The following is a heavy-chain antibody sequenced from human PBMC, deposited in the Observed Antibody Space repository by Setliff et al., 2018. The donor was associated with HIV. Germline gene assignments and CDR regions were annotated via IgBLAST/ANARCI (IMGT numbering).Heavy chain of an antibody. CDR1: GGSISSGTYF. Sequence: PSETLSLTCTVSGGSISSGTYFWSWIRQPAGKGLEWIGHIHTSGNANYNPSLNSRVTISVDTSKNHFSLKLSSVTAADTAVYYCARSLLPSITVAGTIGYRGQGSLVTVSS. J-gene: IGHJ4*02. CDR2: IHTSGNA. V-gene: IGHV4-61*09. D-gene: IGHD6-19*01. CDR3: ARSLLPSITVAGTIGY.